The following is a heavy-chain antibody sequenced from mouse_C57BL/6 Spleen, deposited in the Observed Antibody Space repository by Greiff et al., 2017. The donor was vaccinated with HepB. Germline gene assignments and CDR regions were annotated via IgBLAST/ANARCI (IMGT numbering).Heavy chain of an antibody. Sequence: EVQVVESGGGLVKPGGSLKLSCAASGFTFSSYAMSWVRQTPEKRLEWVATISDGGSYTYYPDNVKGRFTISRDNAKNNLYLQMSHLKSEDTAMYYCARERRVITTVHYAMDYWGQGTSVTVSS. CDR1: GFTFSSYA. V-gene: IGHV5-4*01. CDR2: ISDGGSYT. D-gene: IGHD1-1*01. CDR3: ARERRVITTVHYAMDY. J-gene: IGHJ4*01.